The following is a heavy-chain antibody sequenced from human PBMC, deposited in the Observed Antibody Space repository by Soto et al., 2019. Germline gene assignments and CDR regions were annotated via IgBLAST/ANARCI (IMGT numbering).Heavy chain of an antibody. CDR3: ARLRIAARGDPGP. CDR2: IYPGDSYT. D-gene: IGHD6-6*01. V-gene: IGHV5-51*01. CDR1: GYNFASSLTNYW. J-gene: IGHJ5*02. Sequence: PGESLKISCRASGYNFASSLTNYWIAWVRQMPGKGLEWMGMIYPGDSYTSYSPSFQGHVTISADKSIDTAYLQWGSLKASDTAVYYCARLRIAARGDPGPWGQGTLVTVS.